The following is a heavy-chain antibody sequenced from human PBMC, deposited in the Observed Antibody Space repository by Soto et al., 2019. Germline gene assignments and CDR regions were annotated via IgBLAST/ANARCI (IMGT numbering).Heavy chain of an antibody. D-gene: IGHD3-22*01. V-gene: IGHV3-13*01. CDR2: IGTAGDT. Sequence: EVQLVESGGGLVQPGGSLRLSCAASGFTFSSYDMHWVRQATGKGLEWVSAIGTAGDTYYPGSVKGRFTISRENAKNSLYLQMNSLRAGDTAVYYCARACPHYDSSGYYKPVTYYYGMDVWGQGTTVTVSS. CDR3: ARACPHYDSSGYYKPVTYYYGMDV. J-gene: IGHJ6*02. CDR1: GFTFSSYD.